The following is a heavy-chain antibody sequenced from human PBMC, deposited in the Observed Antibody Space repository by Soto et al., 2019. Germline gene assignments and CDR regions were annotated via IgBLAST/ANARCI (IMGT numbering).Heavy chain of an antibody. CDR1: GYTFTSYA. V-gene: IGHV1-3*01. CDR3: ARGGYYYDSSGYGAFDI. D-gene: IGHD3-22*01. J-gene: IGHJ3*02. CDR2: INAGNGNT. Sequence: ASVKVSCKASGYTFTSYAMHWVRQAPGQRLEWMGWINAGNGNTKYSQKFQGRVTITRDTSASTAYMELSSLRSEDTAVYYCARGGYYYDSSGYGAFDIWGQGTMVTVSS.